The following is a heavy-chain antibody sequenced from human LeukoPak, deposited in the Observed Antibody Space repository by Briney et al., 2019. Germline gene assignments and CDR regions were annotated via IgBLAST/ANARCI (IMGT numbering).Heavy chain of an antibody. CDR2: ISYDGSNK. CDR1: GFTFSSYA. V-gene: IGHV3-30*14. CDR3: ARVVVAATNWFDP. J-gene: IGHJ5*02. Sequence: GRSLRLSCAASGFTFSSYAMHWVRQAPGKGLEWVAVISYDGSNKYYADSVKGRFTISRDNSKNTLYLQMNSLRAEDTAVYYCARVVVAATNWFDPWGQGTLVTVSS. D-gene: IGHD2-15*01.